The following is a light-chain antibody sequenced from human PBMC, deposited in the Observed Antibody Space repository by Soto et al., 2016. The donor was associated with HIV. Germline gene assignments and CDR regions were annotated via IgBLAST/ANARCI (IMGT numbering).Light chain of an antibody. Sequence: SYELTQSPPLSVAPGKTATLTCRGNDIGTKSVQWYQQKPGQAPILVVYDDNDRPSGIPERFSGSNSGNTATLTISRVEAGDEADFYCQVWDMITEHRVFGGGTKLTVL. J-gene: IGLJ3*02. CDR1: DIGTKS. CDR2: DDN. V-gene: IGLV3-21*03. CDR3: QVWDMITEHRV.